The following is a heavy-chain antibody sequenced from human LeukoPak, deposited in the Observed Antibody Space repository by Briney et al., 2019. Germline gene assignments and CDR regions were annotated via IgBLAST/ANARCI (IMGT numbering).Heavy chain of an antibody. J-gene: IGHJ1*01. D-gene: IGHD2-21*02. V-gene: IGHV1-46*01. CDR2: INPSGGST. CDR3: ARSYCGGDCYSLYFQH. Sequence: ASVKVSCKASGYTFTSYYMHCVRQAPGQGLEWMGIINPSGGSTSYAQKFQGRVTMTTDTSPSTVYLELSSLRSEDTAVYYCARSYCGGDCYSLYFQHWGQGTLVTVSS. CDR1: GYTFTSYY.